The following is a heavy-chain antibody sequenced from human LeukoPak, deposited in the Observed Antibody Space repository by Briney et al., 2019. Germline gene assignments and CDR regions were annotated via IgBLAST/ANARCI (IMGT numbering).Heavy chain of an antibody. Sequence: ASVKVSCKGSGYNFTNYGISWVRQAPGQGLEWMGWISAYNGNTNYAQKFQGRVTMTTDTSTSTTYVELRSLRSDDTAVYYCARGCSGGSCSSWWGQGTLVTVSS. J-gene: IGHJ4*02. CDR1: GYNFTNYG. V-gene: IGHV1-18*01. CDR2: ISAYNGNT. CDR3: ARGCSGGSCSSW. D-gene: IGHD2-15*01.